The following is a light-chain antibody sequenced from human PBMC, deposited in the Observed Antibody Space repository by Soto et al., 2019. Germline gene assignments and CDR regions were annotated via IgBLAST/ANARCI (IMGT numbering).Light chain of an antibody. V-gene: IGLV2-14*01. CDR3: SSYTSTGHYV. CDR1: SSDVGAYNY. Sequence: QSVLTQPASVSGSPGQSITISCTGTSSDVGAYNYVSWYQHHPGKAPKLMIFEVSNRPSGISNRFSGSKSGNTASLTISGLQAEDEADYYCSSYTSTGHYVFGTGTKLTVL. CDR2: EVS. J-gene: IGLJ1*01.